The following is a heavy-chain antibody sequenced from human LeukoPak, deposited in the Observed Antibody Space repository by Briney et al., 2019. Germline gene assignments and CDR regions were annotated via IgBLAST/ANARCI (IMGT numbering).Heavy chain of an antibody. D-gene: IGHD2-2*01. J-gene: IGHJ4*02. Sequence: GASVKVSCKASGYTFTGYYLHWVRQAPGQGLEWMGWINPNSGGTNYAQKFQGRVTMTRDTSISTAYMELSRLTSGDTAVYYCARDSKSQLLLDYWGQGTLVTVSS. V-gene: IGHV1-2*02. CDR3: ARDSKSQLLLDY. CDR1: GYTFTGYY. CDR2: INPNSGGT.